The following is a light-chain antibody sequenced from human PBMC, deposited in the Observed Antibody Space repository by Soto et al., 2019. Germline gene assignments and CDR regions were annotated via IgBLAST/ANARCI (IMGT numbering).Light chain of an antibody. CDR2: RNN. V-gene: IGLV1-47*01. J-gene: IGLJ7*01. Sequence: QSVLTQPHSASGTHGQRVTISCSGRSSNIGSNYVYWYQQLPGTAPKLLLYRNNQRPSGVTDRFSGSKSGTSASLAISGLRSEDEADYYCAACDDSLSGPVFGGGTQLTVL. CDR1: SSNIGSNY. CDR3: AACDDSLSGPV.